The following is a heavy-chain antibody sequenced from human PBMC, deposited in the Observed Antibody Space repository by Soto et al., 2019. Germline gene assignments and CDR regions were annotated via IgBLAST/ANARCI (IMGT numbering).Heavy chain of an antibody. J-gene: IGHJ1*01. D-gene: IGHD3-9*01. Sequence: SETLSLNCIVSGEFISSSSYYWGWIRQPPGKGLEWIGSIYYSGRTYYNPSFKSRVTISIDTSKNQFSLKLSSVTATDTAVYYCARQRTTLLTQSYFQHCGQGALGTGYS. CDR3: ARQRTTLLTQSYFQH. V-gene: IGHV4-39*01. CDR2: IYYSGRT. CDR1: GEFISSSSYY.